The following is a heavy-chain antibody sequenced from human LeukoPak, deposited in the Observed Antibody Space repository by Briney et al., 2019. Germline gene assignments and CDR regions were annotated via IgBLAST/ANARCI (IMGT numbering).Heavy chain of an antibody. D-gene: IGHD2-2*01. J-gene: IGHJ4*02. Sequence: GGSLRLSCAASGFTFSSYAMHWVRQAPGKGLEGVAVISYDGSNKYYADSVKGRFTISRDNSKNTLYLQMNSLRAEDTAVYYCARGGYQLLSPAGYWGQGTLVTVSS. CDR3: ARGGYQLLSPAGY. V-gene: IGHV3-30*04. CDR2: ISYDGSNK. CDR1: GFTFSSYA.